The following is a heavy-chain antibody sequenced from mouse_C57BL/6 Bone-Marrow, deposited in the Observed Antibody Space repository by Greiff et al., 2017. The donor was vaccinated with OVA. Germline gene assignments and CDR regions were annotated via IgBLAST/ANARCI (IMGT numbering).Heavy chain of an antibody. D-gene: IGHD2-1*01. CDR3: SWIYNAYAMDY. J-gene: IGHJ4*01. Sequence: VQLQQSDAELVKPGASVKISCKVSGYTFTDHTIHWMKQRPEQGLEWIGYIYPRDGSTKYNEKFKGKATLTADKSSSTAYMQLSSLTSEDSAVYYCSWIYNAYAMDYWGQGTSVTVSS. CDR2: IYPRDGST. CDR1: GYTFTDHT. V-gene: IGHV1-78*01.